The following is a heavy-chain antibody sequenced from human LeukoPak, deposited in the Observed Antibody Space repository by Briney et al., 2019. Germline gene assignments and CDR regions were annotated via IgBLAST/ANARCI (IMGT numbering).Heavy chain of an antibody. CDR2: ISYDGSNK. D-gene: IGHD3-10*01. V-gene: IGHV3-30*18. Sequence: GRSLRLSCAASGFTFSNYGMRWVRQAPGKGLEWVVVISYDGSNKYYADSVKGRFTISRDNSKNTLYLQMNSLRAEDTAVYYCANGYYYGSGSYYKEAFDIWGQGTMVTVSS. CDR1: GFTFSNYG. CDR3: ANGYYYGSGSYYKEAFDI. J-gene: IGHJ3*02.